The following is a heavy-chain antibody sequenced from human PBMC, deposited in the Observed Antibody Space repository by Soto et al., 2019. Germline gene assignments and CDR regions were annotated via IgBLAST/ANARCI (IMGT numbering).Heavy chain of an antibody. V-gene: IGHV3-21*01. CDR3: ARGYCSGGSCYSVFDY. CDR2: ISSSSSYI. CDR1: GFTFSSFA. J-gene: IGHJ4*02. D-gene: IGHD2-15*01. Sequence: GGSLRLSCAASGFTFSSFAMTWVRQAPGKGLEWVSSISSSSSYIYYADSVKGRFTISRDNAKNSLYLQMNSLRAEDTAVYYCARGYCSGGSCYSVFDYWGQGTLVTVSS.